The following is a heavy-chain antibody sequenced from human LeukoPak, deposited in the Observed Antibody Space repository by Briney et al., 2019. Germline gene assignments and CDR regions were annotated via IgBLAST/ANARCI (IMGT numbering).Heavy chain of an antibody. Sequence: GGSLRLSCAASGFTFSSYSMNWVRQAPGKGLEWVSYITSSSSTIYYADSVKGRFTISRDNAKNSLYLQMNSLRDEDTAVYYCASGYSSSHYSYYFDYWGQGTLVTASS. CDR1: GFTFSSYS. J-gene: IGHJ4*02. CDR2: ITSSSSTI. V-gene: IGHV3-48*02. D-gene: IGHD6-13*01. CDR3: ASGYSSSHYSYYFDY.